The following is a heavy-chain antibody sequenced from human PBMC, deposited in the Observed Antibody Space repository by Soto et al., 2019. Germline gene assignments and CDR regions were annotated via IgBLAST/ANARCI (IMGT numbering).Heavy chain of an antibody. V-gene: IGHV3-9*01. CDR3: ARDSGIVAAGRFSFDP. D-gene: IGHD6-13*01. Sequence: EVQLVESGGGLVQPGRSLRLSCAASGFTFDDYAMHWVRQAPGKGLEWVSGISWDSNDIGYADSVKGRFTISRDNAKNSLYLQMNSLRAEDTAFYFCARDSGIVAAGRFSFDPRGQGTLVTVSS. CDR2: ISWDSNDI. J-gene: IGHJ5*02. CDR1: GFTFDDYA.